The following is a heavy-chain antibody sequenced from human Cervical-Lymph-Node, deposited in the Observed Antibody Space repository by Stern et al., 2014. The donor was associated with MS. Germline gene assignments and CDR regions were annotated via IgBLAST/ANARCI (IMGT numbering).Heavy chain of an antibody. CDR2: IYWDDDK. D-gene: IGHD3-9*01. J-gene: IGHJ4*02. V-gene: IGHV2-5*02. CDR1: GFSLTTSGVG. CDR3: TNFDLHY. Sequence: ESGPTLVKPTQTLTLTCTFSGFSLTTSGVGVGWIRQPPGKALDWLAFIYWDDDKVYSPSLKTRLTITKDTSKNQVVLTVTNMDPVDTATYYCTNFDLHYWGQGTLVTVSS.